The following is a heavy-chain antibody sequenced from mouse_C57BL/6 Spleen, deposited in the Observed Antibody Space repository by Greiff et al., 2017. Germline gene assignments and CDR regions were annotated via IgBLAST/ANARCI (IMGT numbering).Heavy chain of an antibody. J-gene: IGHJ4*01. CDR2: IYPGSGST. CDR3: ARRTTAYAMDY. D-gene: IGHD1-2*01. Sequence: QIQLQQPGAELVKPGASVKMSCKASGYTFTSYWITWVKQRPGQGLEWIGDIYPGSGSTNYNEKFKSKATLTVDTSSSTAYMQLSSLTSEDSAVYDCARRTTAYAMDYWGQGTSVTVSS. CDR1: GYTFTSYW. V-gene: IGHV1-55*01.